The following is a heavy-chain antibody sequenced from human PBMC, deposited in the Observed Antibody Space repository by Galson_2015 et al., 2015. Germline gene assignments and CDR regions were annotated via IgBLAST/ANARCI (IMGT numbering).Heavy chain of an antibody. CDR1: GFTFSSYA. Sequence: SLRLSCAASGFTFSSYAMSWVRQAPGKGLEWVSAISGSGGSTYYADSVKGRFTISRDNSKNTLYLQMNSLRAEDTAVYYCAKAIYSGGGWYQVMDYWGQGTLVTVSS. V-gene: IGHV3-23*01. CDR2: ISGSGGST. CDR3: AKAIYSGGGWYQVMDY. J-gene: IGHJ4*02. D-gene: IGHD6-19*01.